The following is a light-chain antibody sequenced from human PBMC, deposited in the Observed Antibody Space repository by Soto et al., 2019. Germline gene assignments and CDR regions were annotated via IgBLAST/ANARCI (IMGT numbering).Light chain of an antibody. V-gene: IGKV1-39*01. CDR2: ATS. CDR1: QTIYTY. Sequence: DIQMSQYHTSLSASVGDRVTISCRASQTIYTYLHWYQHKPGKAPKLLIYATSSLQTGVPSRFSGSGSGTDFSLTISSLQPEDFAIYYCQQYYSNPITFGQGTRLEIK. J-gene: IGKJ5*01. CDR3: QQYYSNPIT.